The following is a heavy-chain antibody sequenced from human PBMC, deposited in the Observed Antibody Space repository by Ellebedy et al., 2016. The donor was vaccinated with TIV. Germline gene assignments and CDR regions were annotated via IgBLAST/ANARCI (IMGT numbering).Heavy chain of an antibody. V-gene: IGHV4-39*01. CDR2: LLHTGSP. CDR1: GGSIRGSGSY. D-gene: IGHD1-26*01. J-gene: IGHJ6*02. CDR3: ARLEPAYYYAMDV. Sequence: MPSETLSLTCGVSGGSIRGSGSYWGWIRQPPGKGLEWIGSLLHTGSPYYKPSLESRVTMSIDSSKTQFSLELRSVTAADTAVYYCARLEPAYYYAMDVWGQGTTVIVSS.